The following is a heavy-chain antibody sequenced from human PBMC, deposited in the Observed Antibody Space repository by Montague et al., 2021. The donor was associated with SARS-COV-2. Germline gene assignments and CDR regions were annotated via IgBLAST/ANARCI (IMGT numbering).Heavy chain of an antibody. Sequence: SETLSLTCTVSRDSISSHNYFWAWIRQPPGEGLEWIGSVDYSGLTFYNPSLESRVTISVDTSKNQFSLKVNSVTAADTAVYYCAKDGEALAWGTFDIWGQGTMVTVSS. CDR2: VDYSGLT. V-gene: IGHV4-39*07. J-gene: IGHJ3*02. CDR1: RDSISSHNYF. D-gene: IGHD3-10*01. CDR3: AKDGEALAWGTFDI.